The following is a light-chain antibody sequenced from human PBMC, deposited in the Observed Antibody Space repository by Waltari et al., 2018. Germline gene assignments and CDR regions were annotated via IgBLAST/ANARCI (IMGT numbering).Light chain of an antibody. V-gene: IGLV3-21*02. J-gene: IGLJ2*01. CDR2: EDI. CDR3: QVWDSSSNHAV. CDR1: SIGTKS. Sequence: SYVLTQPASVSVAPGQTATITCGGKSIGTKSVHWYQQTAGQTPVLVVYEDIKRPSGVPERFSGSNSGNTATLTISRVEDGDEADYYCQVWDSSSNHAVFGGGTKLTVL.